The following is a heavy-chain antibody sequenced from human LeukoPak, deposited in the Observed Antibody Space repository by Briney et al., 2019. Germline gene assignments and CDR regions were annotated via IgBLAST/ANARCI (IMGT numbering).Heavy chain of an antibody. CDR2: IIPILGIA. Sequence: SVKVSCKASGGTFSSYAISWVRQAPGQGLEWMGRIIPILGIANYAQKLQGRVTITADKSTSTAYMELSSLRSEDTAVYYCARAPPVVPAAHGDYWGQGTLVTVSS. V-gene: IGHV1-69*04. D-gene: IGHD2-2*01. CDR1: GGTFSSYA. CDR3: ARAPPVVPAAHGDY. J-gene: IGHJ4*02.